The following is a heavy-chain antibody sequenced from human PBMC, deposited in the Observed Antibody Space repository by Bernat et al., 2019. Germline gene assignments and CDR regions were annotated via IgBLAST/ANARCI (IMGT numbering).Heavy chain of an antibody. CDR2: IKQDGSGE. J-gene: IGHJ4*02. Sequence: EVQLVESGGGLVQPGGSLRLSCAVSGFTFSSYCMSWVCQAPGKGLEWGSRIKQDGSGEYCVESLKGRFTISRDNADNTVYLQMNDLRAEDTAVYFCARDYPGDCSSASCPGVFDYWGQGTLVTVSS. CDR1: GFTFSSYC. D-gene: IGHD2-2*01. CDR3: ARDYPGDCSSASCPGVFDY. V-gene: IGHV3-7*04.